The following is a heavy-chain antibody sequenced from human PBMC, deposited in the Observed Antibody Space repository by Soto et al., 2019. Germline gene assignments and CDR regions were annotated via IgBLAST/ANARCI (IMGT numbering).Heavy chain of an antibody. CDR2: IYYSGST. D-gene: IGHD3-10*01. Sequence: QVQLQESGPGLVKPSETLSLTCTVSGGSISSYYWSWIRQPPGKGLEWIGYIYYSGSTNYNPSLKSRVTISVDTSKNQFSLKLSSVTAADTAVYYCARDPYYYRSGRPIWGQGTMVTVSS. V-gene: IGHV4-59*01. J-gene: IGHJ3*02. CDR3: ARDPYYYRSGRPI. CDR1: GGSISSYY.